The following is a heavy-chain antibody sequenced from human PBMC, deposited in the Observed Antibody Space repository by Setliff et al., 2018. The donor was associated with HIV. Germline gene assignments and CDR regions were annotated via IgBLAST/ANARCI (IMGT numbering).Heavy chain of an antibody. D-gene: IGHD5-18*01. CDR3: SNWNTTIDEDA. CDR1: GASVNYNT. V-gene: IGHV4-59*02. CDR2: IYNSVTT. J-gene: IGHJ5*02. Sequence: PSETLSLTCSVSGASVNYNTWSWIRQAPGKGLQWIGFIYNSVTTNYNPSLKSRATISLDTSKNQFSLKMTSVTAADTALYYCSNWNTTIDEDAWGQGTLVTVSS.